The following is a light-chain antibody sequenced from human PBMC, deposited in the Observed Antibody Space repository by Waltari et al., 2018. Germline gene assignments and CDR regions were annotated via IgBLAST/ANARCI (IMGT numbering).Light chain of an antibody. CDR3: QQYYATPLS. CDR2: WAS. J-gene: IGKJ4*01. Sequence: DIVMTQSPDSLAVSLGDRATINRKSSQSILYTSNNKNYFAWYQQKPRQPPKLLIYWASTRESGVPDRFNGSGSGTDFTLTISDLQAEDVAVYYCQQYYATPLSFGGGTKVEI. CDR1: QSILYTSNNKNY. V-gene: IGKV4-1*01.